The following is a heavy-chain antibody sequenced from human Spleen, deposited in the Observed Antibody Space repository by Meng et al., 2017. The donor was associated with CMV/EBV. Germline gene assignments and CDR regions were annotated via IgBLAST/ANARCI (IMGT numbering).Heavy chain of an antibody. Sequence: SCAASGFTFDDYAMHWVRQVPGKGLEWVSGISWNSGSIGYADSVKGRFTISRDNAKNSLYLQMNSLRVEDTALYYCAKDGGSGIAARGLYYYGMDVWGQGTTVTVSS. CDR1: GFTFDDYA. V-gene: IGHV3-9*01. CDR2: ISWNSGSI. CDR3: AKDGGSGIAARGLYYYGMDV. D-gene: IGHD6-13*01. J-gene: IGHJ6*02.